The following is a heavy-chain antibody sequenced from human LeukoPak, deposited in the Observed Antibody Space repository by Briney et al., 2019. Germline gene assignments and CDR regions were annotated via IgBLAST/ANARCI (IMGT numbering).Heavy chain of an antibody. D-gene: IGHD2-21*01. CDR1: GFTFSRDS. V-gene: IGHV3-48*01. CDR2: VNGGGSPI. Sequence: GGSLRLSCAASGFTFSRDSMNWVRQAPGKGLEWVSYVNGGGSPIFYADSVRGRFTISRDNAKNSLHLQMNSLRAEDTAVYYCVRDNPRCCGVIPANIDDYWGQGTLVTVSS. CDR3: VRDNPRCCGVIPANIDDY. J-gene: IGHJ4*02.